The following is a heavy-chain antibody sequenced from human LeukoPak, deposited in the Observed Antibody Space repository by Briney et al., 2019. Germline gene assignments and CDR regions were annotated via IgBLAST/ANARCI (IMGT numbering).Heavy chain of an antibody. Sequence: GGSLRLSCAASGFTVSTDHMSWVRQAPGKGLEWVGRIKRKSDGGTTEYPAPVKGRCTISRDDSKNTLYLQMNDLSTADTAVYYCATGGHYFGLWGRGTLVTVSS. V-gene: IGHV3-15*01. J-gene: IGHJ2*01. CDR2: IKRKSDGGTT. CDR3: ATGGHYFGL. CDR1: GFTVSTDH.